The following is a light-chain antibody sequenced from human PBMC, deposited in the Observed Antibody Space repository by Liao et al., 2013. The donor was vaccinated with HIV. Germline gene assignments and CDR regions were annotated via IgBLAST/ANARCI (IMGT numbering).Light chain of an antibody. J-gene: IGLJ1*01. V-gene: IGLV3-1*01. Sequence: SYVLTQPPSVSVSPGQTATITCSGDRLTDKYVSWYQKKPGQSPVVVLYEDTKRPSGIPERFSGSNSGNTATLTISGTQAMDEADYYCQAWDSSTYVFGTGTKVTVL. CDR1: RLTDKY. CDR3: QAWDSSTYV. CDR2: EDT.